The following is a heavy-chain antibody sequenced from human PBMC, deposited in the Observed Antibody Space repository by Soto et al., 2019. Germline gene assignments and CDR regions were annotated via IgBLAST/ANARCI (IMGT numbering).Heavy chain of an antibody. CDR3: ARDATVTKYDY. D-gene: IGHD4-17*01. J-gene: IGHJ4*02. V-gene: IGHV4-61*01. CDR1: GVSVSSGSFY. CDR2: GSYSGTT. Sequence: SETLSLTCTVSGVSVSSGSFYWAWIRQPPGKGLEWIGFGSYSGTTNYKPSLKSRVTISVDTSRSQISLKVSSLPAADTAVYYCARDATVTKYDYWGKGTLVTVSS.